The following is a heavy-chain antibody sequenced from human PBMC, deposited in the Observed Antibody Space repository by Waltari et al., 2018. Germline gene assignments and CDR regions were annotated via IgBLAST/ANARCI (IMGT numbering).Heavy chain of an antibody. J-gene: IGHJ6*02. CDR3: ARRFQRPYYYYYGMDV. V-gene: IGHV3-33*01. D-gene: IGHD3-10*01. CDR2: IWYAATNK. CDR1: GFVFGNFG. Sequence: QEQLVESGGDVVEPGTSLTLSCAASGFVFGNFGMHWVRQAPGKGLAWVVLIWYAATNKYYVVSVKGRFTVSRDNSKNMLYLEMNDLRHDDTATYYCARRFQRPYYYYYGMDVWGPGTTVTVSS.